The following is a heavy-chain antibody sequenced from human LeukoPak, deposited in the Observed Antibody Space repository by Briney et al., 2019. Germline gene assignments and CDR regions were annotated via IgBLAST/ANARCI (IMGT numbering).Heavy chain of an antibody. CDR3: AREAGSNWLDVFDI. CDR2: MSESGSTK. Sequence: GGSLRLSCAASGFTFSSNEMNWVRQAPGKGLEWGLYMSESGSTKYYADSVKGGFTIQRDNAKNTLYLQMISLRAGNTAVYNCAREAGSNWLDVFDIWGQGTIVTVSS. D-gene: IGHD6-13*01. J-gene: IGHJ3*02. V-gene: IGHV3-48*03. CDR1: GFTFSSNE.